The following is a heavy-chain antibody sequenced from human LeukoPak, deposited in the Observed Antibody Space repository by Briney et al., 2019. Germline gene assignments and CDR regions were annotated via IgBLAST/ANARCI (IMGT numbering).Heavy chain of an antibody. CDR1: GGTFSSYA. CDR3: ATSPSDIVVVPDREPYYYGMDV. J-gene: IGHJ6*04. V-gene: IGHV1-69*06. D-gene: IGHD2-2*01. Sequence: SVKVSCKASGGTFSSYAISWVRQAPGQGLEWMGGIIPIFGTVNYAQKFQGRVTITADKSTSTAYMELSSLRSEDTAVYYCATSPSDIVVVPDREPYYYGMDVWGKGTTVTVSS. CDR2: IIPIFGTV.